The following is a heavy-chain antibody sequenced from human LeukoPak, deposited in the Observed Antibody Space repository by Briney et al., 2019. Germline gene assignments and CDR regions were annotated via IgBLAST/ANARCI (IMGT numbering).Heavy chain of an antibody. V-gene: IGHV3-53*01. CDR2: IYSGGST. CDR3: AREGMGQHSTVYYYYGMDV. D-gene: IGHD2/OR15-2a*01. Sequence: PGGSLRLSCAASGFSFTNAWMSWVRQAPGKGLEWVSVIYSGGSTYYADSVKGRFTISRDNSKNTLYLQMNSLRAEDTAVYYCAREGMGQHSTVYYYYGMDVWGQGTTVTVSS. J-gene: IGHJ6*02. CDR1: GFSFTNAW.